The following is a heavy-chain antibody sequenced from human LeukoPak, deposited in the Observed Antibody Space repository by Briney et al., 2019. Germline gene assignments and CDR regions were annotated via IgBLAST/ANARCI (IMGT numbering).Heavy chain of an antibody. V-gene: IGHV1-69*04. CDR3: ARAPSHYYDSSGYP. D-gene: IGHD3-22*01. Sequence: GSSVKVSCKASGGTFSSYAISWVRQAPGQGLEWMGRIIPILGIANYAQKFQGRVTITADKSTSTAYMELSSLRSEDTAVYYRARAPSHYYDSSGYPWGQGTLVTVSS. J-gene: IGHJ5*02. CDR1: GGTFSSYA. CDR2: IIPILGIA.